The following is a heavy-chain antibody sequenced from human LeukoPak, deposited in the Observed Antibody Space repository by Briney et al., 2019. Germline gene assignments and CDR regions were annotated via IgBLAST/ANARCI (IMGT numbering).Heavy chain of an antibody. CDR1: GFTFSSYS. CDR3: TRAGGVAAAGMYYYTMDV. D-gene: IGHD6-13*01. CDR2: ISSSSSTI. Sequence: GGSLRLSCAASGFTFSSYSMNWVRQAPGKGLEWVSYISSSSSTIYYADSVKGRFTISRDNSKNTVYLQMNRLRAEDTAVYYCTRAGGVAAAGMYYYTMDVWGQGTTVTVSS. J-gene: IGHJ6*02. V-gene: IGHV3-48*01.